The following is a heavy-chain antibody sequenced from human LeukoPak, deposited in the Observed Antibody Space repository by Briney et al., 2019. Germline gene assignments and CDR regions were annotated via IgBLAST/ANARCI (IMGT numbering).Heavy chain of an antibody. CDR2: IYNRGIT. CDR1: GGTITSYY. J-gene: IGHJ4*02. V-gene: IGHV4-59*01. D-gene: IGHD5-24*01. Sequence: SETLSLTCTVSGGTITSYYWSWIRQPPGKGLEWIGYIYNRGITNYNPSLKSRVTIAIDTSRNQFSLKLSLVTAADTAVYYCARVERWLQFGYWGQGTLGTVSS. CDR3: ARVERWLQFGY.